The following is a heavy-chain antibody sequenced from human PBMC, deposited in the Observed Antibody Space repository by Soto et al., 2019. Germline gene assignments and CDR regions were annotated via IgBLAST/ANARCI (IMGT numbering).Heavy chain of an antibody. Sequence: PGGSLRLSCAASGFTFSSYAMHWVRQAPGKGLEWVAVISYDGSNKCYADSVEGRFSISRDNSKNTVYLQMNSLRGEDTAVYYCVRENYYYGMDVWGQGTTVTVSS. CDR1: GFTFSSYA. J-gene: IGHJ6*02. CDR3: VRENYYYGMDV. V-gene: IGHV3-30*14. CDR2: ISYDGSNK.